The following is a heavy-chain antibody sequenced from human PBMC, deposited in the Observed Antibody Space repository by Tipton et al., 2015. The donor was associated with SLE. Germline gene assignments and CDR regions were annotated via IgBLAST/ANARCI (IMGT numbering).Heavy chain of an antibody. Sequence: TLSLTCTVSGGSISSYYWSWIRQPPGKGLEWIGYIYYSGSTNYNPSPKSRVTISVDTSKNQFSLKLSSVTAADTAVYYCARYSSTGDEYFQHWGQGTLVTVSS. CDR2: IYYSGST. CDR1: GGSISSYY. CDR3: ARYSSTGDEYFQH. V-gene: IGHV4-59*01. J-gene: IGHJ1*01. D-gene: IGHD6-13*01.